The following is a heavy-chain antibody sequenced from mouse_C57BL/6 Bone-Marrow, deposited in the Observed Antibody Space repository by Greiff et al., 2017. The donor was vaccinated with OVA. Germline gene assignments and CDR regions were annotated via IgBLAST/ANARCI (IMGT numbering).Heavy chain of an antibody. D-gene: IGHD1-1*01. Sequence: KLMESGGGLVQPGGSLKLSCAASGFTFSDYGMAWVRQAPRKGPEWVAFISNLAYSIYYADTVTGRFTISRENAKNTLYLEMSSLRSEDTAMYYCARQDYYGSPDWYFDVWGTGTTVTVSS. CDR3: ARQDYYGSPDWYFDV. J-gene: IGHJ1*03. CDR1: GFTFSDYG. CDR2: ISNLAYSI. V-gene: IGHV5-15*01.